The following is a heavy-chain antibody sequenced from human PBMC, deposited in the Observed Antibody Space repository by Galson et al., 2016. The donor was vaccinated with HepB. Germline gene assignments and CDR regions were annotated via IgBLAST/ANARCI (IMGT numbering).Heavy chain of an antibody. Sequence: SLRLSCAASGFTFSNSWMHWVRQAPGKGLVWVSQTNGDGSRTSYVDSAKGRFTVSRDNAKNTLYLQMNSLRAEDTAVYFCVRAPRSYLAFFDFWGQGTVVTVSS. J-gene: IGHJ4*02. D-gene: IGHD3-16*02. CDR2: TNGDGSRT. CDR1: GFTFSNSW. CDR3: VRAPRSYLAFFDF. V-gene: IGHV3-74*01.